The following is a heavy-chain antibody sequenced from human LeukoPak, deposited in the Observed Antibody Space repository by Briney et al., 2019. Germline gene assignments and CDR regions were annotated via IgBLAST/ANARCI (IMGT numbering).Heavy chain of an antibody. J-gene: IGHJ3*02. CDR1: GGSISSSSYY. CDR2: IYYSGST. V-gene: IGHV4-39*07. Sequence: SETLSLTCTVSGGSISSSSYYWGWIRQPPGKGLEWIGSIYYSGSTYYNPSLKSRVTISVDTSKNQFSLKLSSVTAADTAVYYCARRYSSVWGSVNPDAFDIWGQGTMVTVSS. CDR3: ARRYSSVWGSVNPDAFDI. D-gene: IGHD6-19*01.